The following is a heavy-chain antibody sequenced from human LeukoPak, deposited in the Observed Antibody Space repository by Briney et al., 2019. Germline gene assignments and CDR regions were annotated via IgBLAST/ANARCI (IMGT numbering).Heavy chain of an antibody. CDR2: ISSSGCTI. V-gene: IGHV3-48*03. D-gene: IGHD3-22*01. CDR1: GFTFSSYE. J-gene: IGHJ4*02. CDR3: AGGDRSGYYPIDY. Sequence: GGSLRLSCAASGFTFSSYEMNWVRQAPGKGLEWVSYISSSGCTIYYADSVKGRFTISRDNAKNSLYLQMNSLRAEDTAVYYCAGGDRSGYYPIDYWGQGTLVTVSS.